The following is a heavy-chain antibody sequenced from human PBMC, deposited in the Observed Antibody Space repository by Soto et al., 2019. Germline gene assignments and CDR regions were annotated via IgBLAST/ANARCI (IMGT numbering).Heavy chain of an antibody. Sequence: SETLSLTCTVSGGSISSSSYYWGWIRQPPGKGLEWIGSIYYSGNTYYNPSLKSRVTISVDTAKNQFSLKLSSVTAADTAVYYCARTPSAWGQGTLVTVSS. CDR1: GGSISSSSYY. V-gene: IGHV4-39*07. CDR2: IYYSGNT. CDR3: ARTPSA. J-gene: IGHJ5*02.